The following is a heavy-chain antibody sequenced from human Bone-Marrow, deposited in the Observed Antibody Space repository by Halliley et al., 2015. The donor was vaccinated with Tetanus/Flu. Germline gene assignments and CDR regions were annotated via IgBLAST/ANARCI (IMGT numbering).Heavy chain of an antibody. CDR3: TRGSGWLADV. CDR1: GGSIDSDY. V-gene: IGHV4-59*01. D-gene: IGHD6-19*01. Sequence: LRLSCTVSGGSIDSDYWSWLRQPPGKGLEWIGLIDYSGSTNYNPSLQSRVTISVDTSKNQFSLKLNSVTAADTAVYYCTRGSGWLADVWGQGTLVTVSS. J-gene: IGHJ4*02. CDR2: IDYSGST.